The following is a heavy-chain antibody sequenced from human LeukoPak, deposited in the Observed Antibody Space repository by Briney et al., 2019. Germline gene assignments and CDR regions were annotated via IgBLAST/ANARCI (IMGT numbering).Heavy chain of an antibody. CDR3: ARVPPYYGDYDGGHAFDI. V-gene: IGHV4-30-4*01. CDR2: IYYSGST. CDR1: GGSISSGDCY. J-gene: IGHJ3*02. Sequence: SETLSLTCTVSGGSISSGDCYWSWIRQPPGKGLEWIGYIYYSGSTYYNPSLKCRVTISVDTSKNQFSLRLSSVTAADTAVYYCARVPPYYGDYDGGHAFDIWGQGTMVTVSS. D-gene: IGHD4-17*01.